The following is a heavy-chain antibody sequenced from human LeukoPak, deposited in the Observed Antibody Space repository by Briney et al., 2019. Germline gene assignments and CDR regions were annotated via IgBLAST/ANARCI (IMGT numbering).Heavy chain of an antibody. D-gene: IGHD3-9*01. CDR3: ARLRYFDGERWFDP. Sequence: PSETLSLTCAVSGYSISSGYYWGWIRQPPGKGLEWIGSIYHSGSTYYNPSLKSRVTISVDTSKNQFSLKLSSVTAADTAVYYCARLRYFDGERWFDPWGQGTLVTVSS. J-gene: IGHJ5*02. CDR2: IYHSGST. V-gene: IGHV4-38-2*01. CDR1: GYSISSGYY.